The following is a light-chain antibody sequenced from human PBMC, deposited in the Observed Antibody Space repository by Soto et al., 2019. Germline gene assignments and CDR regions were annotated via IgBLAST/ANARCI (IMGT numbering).Light chain of an antibody. Sequence: QSALTQPRSVSGSPGQSVTISCTGTSSDVGGYNYVSWYQQHPGKAPKGMIYDVSERPSGVPDRFSGSKSGNTASLAITGLQAEDEADYYCQSYDSSLSAVVFGGGTKLTVL. J-gene: IGLJ2*01. CDR1: SSDVGGYNY. CDR3: QSYDSSLSAVV. V-gene: IGLV2-11*01. CDR2: DVS.